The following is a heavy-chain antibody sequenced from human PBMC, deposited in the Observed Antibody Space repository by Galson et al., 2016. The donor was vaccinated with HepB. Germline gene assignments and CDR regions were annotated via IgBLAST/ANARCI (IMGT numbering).Heavy chain of an antibody. CDR3: ARDAKTGGLDFDY. J-gene: IGHJ4*02. CDR2: ISSGNADTV. D-gene: IGHD7-27*01. V-gene: IGHV3-11*01. CDR1: GFTFSDYY. Sequence: SLRLSCAASGFTFSDYYMGWIRQAPGKGLECVSYISSGNADTVYYADSVKGRFTISRDNAKNSLSLQMSSLSAEDTALYYCARDAKTGGLDFDYWGQGTLVLVSS.